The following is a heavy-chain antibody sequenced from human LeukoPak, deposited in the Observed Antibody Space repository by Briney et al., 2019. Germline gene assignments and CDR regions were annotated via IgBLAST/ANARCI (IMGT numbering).Heavy chain of an antibody. CDR3: AREGDSGSYFLYYFDY. Sequence: SQTLSLTCAISGDSVSSNSAAWNWIRQSPSRGLEWLGRTYYRSKWYNDYAVSVKSRITINPDTSKNQFSLQLNSVTPEDTAVYYCAREGDSGSYFLYYFDYWGQGTLVTVSS. D-gene: IGHD1-26*01. J-gene: IGHJ4*02. CDR1: GDSVSSNSAA. CDR2: TYYRSKWYN. V-gene: IGHV6-1*01.